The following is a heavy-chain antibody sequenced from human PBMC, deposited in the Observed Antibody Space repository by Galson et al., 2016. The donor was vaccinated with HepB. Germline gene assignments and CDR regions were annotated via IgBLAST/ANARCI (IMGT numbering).Heavy chain of an antibody. J-gene: IGHJ5*02. CDR2: FDPQEGET. CDR3: TAIVGYCDKGLCHGDLSWFDP. CDR1: GSSLIELS. V-gene: IGHV1-24*01. Sequence: SVKVSCKVSGSSLIELSVHWVRQIPGKGLEWMGGFDPQEGETFYAQAFQGRVIMTGDRSTDTAYMEMSSLRTEDTAIYYCTAIVGYCDKGLCHGDLSWFDPWGQGTQVTVAS. D-gene: IGHD2-8*01.